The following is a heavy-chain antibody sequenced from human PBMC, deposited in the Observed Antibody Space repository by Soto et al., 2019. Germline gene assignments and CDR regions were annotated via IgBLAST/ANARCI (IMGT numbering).Heavy chain of an antibody. CDR3: TRDTVGYGQTKNDH. J-gene: IGHJ4*02. D-gene: IGHD5-18*01. V-gene: IGHV3-74*01. Sequence: EVQLVESGGGLGQPGGSLSLSCAVSGLTFSSDWMHWVRQPPGKGLAWVARINNDGSSTTYADSVKGRFTISRDNAKNTLYLQMNSLRADDTAVYYCTRDTVGYGQTKNDHWGQGTLVTVSS. CDR1: GLTFSSDW. CDR2: INNDGSST.